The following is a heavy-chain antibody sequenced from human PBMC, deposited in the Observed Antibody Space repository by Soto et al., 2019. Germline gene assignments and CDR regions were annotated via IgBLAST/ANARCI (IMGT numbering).Heavy chain of an antibody. Sequence: EVQLVESGGGLVQVGGSLRLCCAASGFTFSDHYMDWVRQAPGKGPEWVGRIRNKADSYTTEYAASVKGRFTISRDDSKNSVYLQMDSLKTEDTAVYYCARGRTIVSSLGWYFNLWGRGTLVTVSS. D-gene: IGHD1-26*01. J-gene: IGHJ2*01. CDR3: ARGRTIVSSLGWYFNL. CDR2: IRNKADSYTT. V-gene: IGHV3-72*01. CDR1: GFTFSDHY.